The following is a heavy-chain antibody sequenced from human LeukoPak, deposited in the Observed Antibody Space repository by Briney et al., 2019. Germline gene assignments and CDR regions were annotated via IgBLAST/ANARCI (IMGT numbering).Heavy chain of an antibody. D-gene: IGHD6-13*01. J-gene: IGHJ4*02. CDR2: FDPEDGET. V-gene: IGHV1-24*01. Sequence: ASVKVSCKVSGYTLTELSMHWVRQAPGKGLEWMGGFDPEDGETIYAQKFQGRVTMTEDTSTDTAYMELSSLGSEDTAVYYCATGLAISSWPSLDYWGQGTLVTVSS. CDR3: ATGLAISSWPSLDY. CDR1: GYTLTELS.